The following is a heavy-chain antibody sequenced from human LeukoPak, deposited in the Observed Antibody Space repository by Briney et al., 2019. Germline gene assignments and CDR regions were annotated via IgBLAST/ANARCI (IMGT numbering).Heavy chain of an antibody. V-gene: IGHV3-30*02. CDR1: GFTFSSYG. CDR2: IRYDGSNK. D-gene: IGHD6-6*01. J-gene: IGHJ3*02. Sequence: GGSLRLSCAASGFTFSSYGMHWVRQAPGKGLEWVAFIRYDGSNKYYADSVKGRFTISRDNAKNSLYLQMNSLRAEDTAVYYCARDRRGSSRAFDIWGQGTMVTVSS. CDR3: ARDRRGSSRAFDI.